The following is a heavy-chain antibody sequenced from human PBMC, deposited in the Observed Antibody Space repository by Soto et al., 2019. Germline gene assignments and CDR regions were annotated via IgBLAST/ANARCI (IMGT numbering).Heavy chain of an antibody. Sequence: SETLSLTCTVSGGSISSYYWSWIRQPPGKGLEWIGYIYYSGSTNYNPSLKSRVTISVDTSKNQFSLKLGSVTAADTAVYYCARDPGRDFWSGYYNYYYYYMDVWGKGTTVTVSS. CDR3: ARDPGRDFWSGYYNYYYYYMDV. CDR2: IYYSGST. D-gene: IGHD3-3*01. CDR1: GGSISSYY. V-gene: IGHV4-59*01. J-gene: IGHJ6*03.